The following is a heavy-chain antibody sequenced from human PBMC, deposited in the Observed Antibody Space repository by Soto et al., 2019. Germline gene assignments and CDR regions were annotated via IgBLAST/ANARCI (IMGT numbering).Heavy chain of an antibody. CDR1: GGTFSSYA. V-gene: IGHV1-69*13. CDR2: IIPIFGIA. J-gene: IGHJ4*02. CDR3: ARDISAALGVAGLFDY. Sequence: SVKVSCKASGGTFSSYAISWVRQAPGQGLEWMGGIIPIFGIANYAQKFQGRVTITADESTSTAYMELSSLRSEDTAVYYCARDISAALGVAGLFDYWGQGTLVPVS. D-gene: IGHD6-19*01.